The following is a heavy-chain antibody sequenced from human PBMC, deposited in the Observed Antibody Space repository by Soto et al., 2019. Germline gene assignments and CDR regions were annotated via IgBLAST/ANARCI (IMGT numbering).Heavy chain of an antibody. V-gene: IGHV3-30*03. CDR2: ISYDGSNK. D-gene: IGHD1-26*01. J-gene: IGHJ3*02. CDR3: ALLPGGLDAFDI. CDR1: GFTFSSYG. Sequence: LRLSCAVSGFTFSSYGMHWVRQAPGKGLEWVAVISYDGSNKYYADSVKGRFTISRDNSKNTLYLQMNSLRAEDTAVYYCALLPGGLDAFDIWGQGTMVTVSS.